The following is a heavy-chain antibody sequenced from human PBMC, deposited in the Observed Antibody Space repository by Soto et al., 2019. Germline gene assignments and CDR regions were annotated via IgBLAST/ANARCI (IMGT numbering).Heavy chain of an antibody. J-gene: IGHJ5*02. CDR2: IYPSDSDT. Sequence: GDALKTSVKGCGYSVTNYWIAWVRQMTGKGLEYMGIIYPSDSDTRYSPSFQGQVTISADKSISTAYLQWSSLKASDTAIYYCARHGFYGDYSSNYFDPWGQGTLVTVSS. CDR1: GYSVTNYW. V-gene: IGHV5-51*01. D-gene: IGHD4-17*01. CDR3: ARHGFYGDYSSNYFDP.